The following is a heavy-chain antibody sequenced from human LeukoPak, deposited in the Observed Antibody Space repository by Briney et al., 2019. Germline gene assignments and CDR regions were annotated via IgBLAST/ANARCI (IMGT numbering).Heavy chain of an antibody. CDR3: ARAYSYAYGPLDY. CDR1: GYSFTSYG. Sequence: AAVKVSRKSSGYSFTSYGINWVRPAPGQGLEWMGWISTDKDNTDYAQNLQGRVTMTTDTYTRAASIEARRLRSDGTGVCECARAYSYAYGPLDYWGQGALVTVCS. J-gene: IGHJ4*02. CDR2: ISTDKDNT. D-gene: IGHD3-16*01. V-gene: IGHV1-18*04.